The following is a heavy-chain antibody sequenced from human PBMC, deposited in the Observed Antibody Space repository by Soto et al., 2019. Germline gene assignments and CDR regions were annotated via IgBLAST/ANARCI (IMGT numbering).Heavy chain of an antibody. CDR2: ISAYNGNT. D-gene: IGHD2-2*01. CDR1: GYTFTSYG. CDR3: ARDDRDPGAPHIVVVPAAIDY. V-gene: IGHV1-18*01. J-gene: IGHJ4*02. Sequence: EASVKVSCKASGYTFTSYGISWVRQAPGQGLEWMGWISAYNGNTNYAQKLQGRVTMTTDTSTSTAYMELRSLRSDDTAVYYCARDDRDPGAPHIVVVPAAIDYWGQGTLVTVSS.